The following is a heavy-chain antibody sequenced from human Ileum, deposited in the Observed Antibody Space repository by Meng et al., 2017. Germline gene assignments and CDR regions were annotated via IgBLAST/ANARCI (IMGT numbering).Heavy chain of an antibody. V-gene: IGHV4-4*02. J-gene: IGHJ4*02. CDR2: VYHSGST. CDR1: GDSITNTNW. Sequence: QVELQEVGPGVVKPSGTLSRTCAVSGDSITNTNWWNWVRQPPGKGLEWIGEVYHSGSTNYNPSLQSRVTISIDKSKNQFSLNLTSVTVADTAVYYCARGGLTLERRPLDYWGQGTLVTVSS. CDR3: ARGGLTLERRPLDY. D-gene: IGHD1-1*01.